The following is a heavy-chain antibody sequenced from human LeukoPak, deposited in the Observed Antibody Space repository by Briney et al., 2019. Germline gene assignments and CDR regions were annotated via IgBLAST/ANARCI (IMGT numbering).Heavy chain of an antibody. CDR2: ISYDGSNK. J-gene: IGHJ4*02. CDR3: ARGPDYYDSSGYRYYFDY. CDR1: GFTFSSYA. V-gene: IGHV3-30*04. Sequence: PGRSLRLSCAASGFTFSSYAMHWVRQAPGKGLEWVAVISYDGSNKYYADSVKGRFTISRDNSKNTLYLQMNSLRAEDTAVYYCARGPDYYDSSGYRYYFDYWGQGTLVTVSS. D-gene: IGHD3-22*01.